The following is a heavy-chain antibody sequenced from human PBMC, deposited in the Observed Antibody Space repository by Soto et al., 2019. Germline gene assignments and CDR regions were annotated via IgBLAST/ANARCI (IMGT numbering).Heavy chain of an antibody. CDR2: ISGSGGST. Sequence: EVQLLESGGGLVQPGGSLRLSCAASGFTFSSYAMSWVRQAPGQGLEWVSAISGSGGSTYYADSVKGRFTISRDNSKNTLYLQMNSLRAEDTAVYYCAKVVGATFSLDYWGQGTLVTVSS. CDR1: GFTFSSYA. D-gene: IGHD1-26*01. J-gene: IGHJ4*02. V-gene: IGHV3-23*01. CDR3: AKVVGATFSLDY.